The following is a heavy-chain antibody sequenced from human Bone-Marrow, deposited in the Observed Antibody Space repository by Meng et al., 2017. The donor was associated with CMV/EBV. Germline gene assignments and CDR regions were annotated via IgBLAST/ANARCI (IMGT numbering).Heavy chain of an antibody. CDR1: GFTVSSNE. V-gene: IGHV3-21*01. CDR2: ISSSSTYI. Sequence: GGSLRLSCAASGFTVSSNEMSWVRQAPGKGLEWVSSISSSSTYIYYADSVKGRFTISRDNAKNSLYLQMNSLRAEDTAVYYCAREGYGMDVWGQGTTVTVSS. CDR3: AREGYGMDV. J-gene: IGHJ6*02.